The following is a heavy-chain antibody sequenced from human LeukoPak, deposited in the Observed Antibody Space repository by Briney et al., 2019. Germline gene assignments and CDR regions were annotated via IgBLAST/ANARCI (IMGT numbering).Heavy chain of an antibody. CDR2: IYHSGST. V-gene: IGHV4-30-2*01. Sequence: SQTLSLTCTVSGGSISSGGYYWSWIRQPPGKGLEWIGYIYHSGSTYYNPSLKSRVTISVDRFKNQFSLKLSSVTAADTAVYYCARVIVPAAIDYWGQGTLVTVSS. D-gene: IGHD2-2*02. CDR1: GGSISSGGYY. CDR3: ARVIVPAAIDY. J-gene: IGHJ4*02.